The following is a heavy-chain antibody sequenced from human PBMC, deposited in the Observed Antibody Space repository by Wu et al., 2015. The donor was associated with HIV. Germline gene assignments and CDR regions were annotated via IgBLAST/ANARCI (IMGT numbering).Heavy chain of an antibody. CDR3: ARANSELGMGGDFDY. Sequence: QVQLVQSGAEVKKPGASVKVSCKASGYTFTGYYMHWVRQAPGQGLEWMGWINPNSGGTNYAQKFQGRVTMTRDTSISTAYMELSRLRSDDTAVYYCARANSELGMGGDFDYWGQGTLVTVSS. CDR2: INPNSGGT. V-gene: IGHV1-2*02. D-gene: IGHD7-27*01. J-gene: IGHJ4*02. CDR1: GYTFTGYY.